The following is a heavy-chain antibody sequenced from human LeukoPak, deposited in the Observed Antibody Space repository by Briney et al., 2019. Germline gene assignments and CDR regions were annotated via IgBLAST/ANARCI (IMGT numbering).Heavy chain of an antibody. CDR1: GFTFSNYW. J-gene: IGHJ4*02. CDR2: INGSAT. CDR3: AREILAPGKTHDY. Sequence: PGGSLRLSCAASGFTFSNYWMHWVRQVPGKGLVWVSRINGSATFYADSVKGRFTISRDNAKNTLFLQINSLRAEDTAVYYCAREILAPGKTHDYWGQGTLVTVSS. V-gene: IGHV3-74*01.